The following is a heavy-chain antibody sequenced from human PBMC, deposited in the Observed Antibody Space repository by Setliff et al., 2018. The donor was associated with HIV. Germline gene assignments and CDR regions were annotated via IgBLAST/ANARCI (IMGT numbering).Heavy chain of an antibody. CDR2: ISPYNGDT. V-gene: IGHV1-18*01. CDR3: ARSPVTGTGAFDF. Sequence: ASVKISCKASGYTFNTYGISWVRQAPGQGLEWMGWISPYNGDTRYAQSLQGRVTLTTDTSKNTAYMEMRTLRSDDTAVYYCARSPVTGTGAFDFWGPGTLVTVSS. J-gene: IGHJ4*02. D-gene: IGHD6-19*01. CDR1: GYTFNTYG.